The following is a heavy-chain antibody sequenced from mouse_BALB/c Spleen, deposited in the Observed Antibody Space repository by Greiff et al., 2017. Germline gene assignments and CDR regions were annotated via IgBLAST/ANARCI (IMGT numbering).Heavy chain of an antibody. V-gene: IGHV3-8*02. J-gene: IGHJ4*01. CDR1: GDSITSGY. CDR2: ISYSGST. Sequence: VQLQESGPSLVKPSQTLSLTCSVTGDSITSGYWNWIRKFPGNKLEYMGYISYSGSTYYNPSLKSRISITRDTSKNQYYLQLNSVTTEDTATYYCARYDYDVRGAMDYWGQGTSVTVSS. CDR3: ARYDYDVRGAMDY. D-gene: IGHD2-4*01.